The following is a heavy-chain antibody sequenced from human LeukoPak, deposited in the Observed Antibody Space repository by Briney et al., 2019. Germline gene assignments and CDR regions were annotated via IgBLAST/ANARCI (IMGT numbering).Heavy chain of an antibody. J-gene: IGHJ4*02. V-gene: IGHV4-34*01. Sequence: PSETLSLTCAVYGGSFSGYYWSWIRQPPGKGLEWIGEINHSGSINYNPSLKSRVTISVDTSKNQFSLKLSSVTAADTAVYYCARGAGSGSYYFDYWGQGTLVTVSS. CDR3: ARGAGSGSYYFDY. CDR2: INHSGSI. D-gene: IGHD1-26*01. CDR1: GGSFSGYY.